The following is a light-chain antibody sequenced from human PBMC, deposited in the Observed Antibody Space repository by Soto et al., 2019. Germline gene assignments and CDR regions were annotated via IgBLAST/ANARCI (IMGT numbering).Light chain of an antibody. Sequence: AVQMTQSPSSLSASVGDRVTITCRASQDIRNDLGWYQKVPGKAPKLLIYAASTLQSGVPSQLVGRGYGTDFTLTISDLQPEDFATFYCLQDYNCPRTFGQGTKV. V-gene: IGKV1-6*01. J-gene: IGKJ1*01. CDR2: AAS. CDR1: QDIRND. CDR3: LQDYNCPRT.